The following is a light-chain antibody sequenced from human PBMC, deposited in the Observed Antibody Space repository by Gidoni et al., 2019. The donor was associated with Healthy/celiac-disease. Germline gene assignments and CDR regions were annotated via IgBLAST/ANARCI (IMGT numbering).Light chain of an antibody. CDR1: SSDVGGYNY. Sequence: QSALTQPASVSGSPGQSLTISCTGTSSDVGGYNYVYWYQQPPGKAPKLMIYEVSNRPSGVSNRFSGSKSGNTASLTISGLQAEDEADYYCSSYTSSSTRVVFGGGTKLTVL. CDR2: EVS. CDR3: SSYTSSSTRVV. V-gene: IGLV2-14*01. J-gene: IGLJ2*01.